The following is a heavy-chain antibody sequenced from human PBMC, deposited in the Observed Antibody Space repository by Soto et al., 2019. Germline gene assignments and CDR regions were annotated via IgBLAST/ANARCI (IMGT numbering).Heavy chain of an antibody. Sequence: QLQLQESGPGLVKPSETLSLTCTVSGGSISSSSYYWGWIRQPPGKGLEWIGSIYYSGSTYYNPTLKRRVTISVDTSKNQFSLKLSSVTAADTAVYYCARLSGIVVVVAATLYFDYWGQGTLVTVSS. CDR3: ARLSGIVVVVAATLYFDY. J-gene: IGHJ4*02. V-gene: IGHV4-39*01. CDR1: GGSISSSSYY. CDR2: IYYSGST. D-gene: IGHD2-15*01.